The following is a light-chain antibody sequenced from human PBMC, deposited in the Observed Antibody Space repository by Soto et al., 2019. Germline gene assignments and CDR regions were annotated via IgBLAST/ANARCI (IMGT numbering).Light chain of an antibody. CDR2: EAS. J-gene: IGLJ1*01. CDR1: STDFVSYNR. CDR3: SLYTSENTYV. Sequence: QSVLTQPPSVSGSPGQSVTIPCTGTSTDFVSYNRVSWYQQPPGTAPKLIIYEASNRPSGVPDRFSGSKSGNTASLTISGPQAADEVDYYCSLYTSENTYVFGTGTKVTVL. V-gene: IGLV2-18*01.